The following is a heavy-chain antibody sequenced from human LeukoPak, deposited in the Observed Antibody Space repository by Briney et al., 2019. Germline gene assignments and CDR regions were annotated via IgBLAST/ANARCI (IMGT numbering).Heavy chain of an antibody. Sequence: SETLSLTCTVSGYSISSGYYWGWIRQPPGKGLEWIGSIYHSGSTYYNPSLKSRVTISVDTPKNQFSLKLSSVTAADTAVYYCARDGSGYYDTSGYRNWGQGTLVTVSS. D-gene: IGHD3-22*01. CDR2: IYHSGST. V-gene: IGHV4-38-2*02. CDR1: GYSISSGYY. J-gene: IGHJ1*01. CDR3: ARDGSGYYDTSGYRN.